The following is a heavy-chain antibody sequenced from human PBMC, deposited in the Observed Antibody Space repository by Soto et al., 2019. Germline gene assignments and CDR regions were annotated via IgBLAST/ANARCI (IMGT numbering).Heavy chain of an antibody. V-gene: IGHV3-30*18. J-gene: IGHJ6*02. D-gene: IGHD5-18*01. CDR3: VKVRAAMDYYYYGMDV. CDR2: ISYDGSNK. CDR1: GFTFSSYG. Sequence: QVQLVESGGGVVQPGRSLRLSCAASGFTFSSYGMHWVRQAPGKGLEWVAVISYDGSNKYYADSVKGRFTISRDNSKNTLYLQMNSLRAEDTAVYYCVKVRAAMDYYYYGMDVWGQGTTVTVSS.